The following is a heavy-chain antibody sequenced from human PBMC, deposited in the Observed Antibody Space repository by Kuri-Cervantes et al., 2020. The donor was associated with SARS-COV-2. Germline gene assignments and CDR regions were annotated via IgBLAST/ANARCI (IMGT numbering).Heavy chain of an antibody. CDR1: GWSFSGYY. J-gene: IGHJ6*03. Sequence: SETLSLTCAVYGWSFSGYYWSWIRQPPGKGLEWIGYIYYSGSTNYNPSLKSRVTISVDTSKNQFSLKLSSVTAADTAVYYCARDLHYYDSSGYPHYYYYYMDVWGKGTTVTVSS. CDR2: IYYSGST. CDR3: ARDLHYYDSSGYPHYYYYYMDV. D-gene: IGHD3-22*01. V-gene: IGHV4-59*01.